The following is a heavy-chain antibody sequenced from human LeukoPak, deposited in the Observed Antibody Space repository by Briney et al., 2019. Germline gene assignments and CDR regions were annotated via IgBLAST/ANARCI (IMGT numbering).Heavy chain of an antibody. J-gene: IGHJ4*02. Sequence: GESLKISCQGSGYSISSYWIGWVRQLPGKGLEWMGIIYPGDSDTRYTPSFQGQVTISADKSISTAYLQWSSLKASDTAMYYCARATDYGGKVWGYWGQGTLVIVSS. V-gene: IGHV5-51*01. D-gene: IGHD4-23*01. CDR2: IYPGDSDT. CDR3: ARATDYGGKVWGY. CDR1: GYSISSYW.